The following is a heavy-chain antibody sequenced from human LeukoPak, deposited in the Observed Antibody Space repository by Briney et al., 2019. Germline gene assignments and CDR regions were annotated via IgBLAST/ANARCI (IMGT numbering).Heavy chain of an antibody. CDR3: ARDPIHSSSRDYLNDY. CDR1: GGSISSYY. CDR2: IYTSGST. J-gene: IGHJ4*02. Sequence: SETLSLTCTVSGGSISSYYWSWIRQPAGKGLEWIGRIYTSGSTNYNPSLKSRVTMSVDTSKNQFSLQLSSVPAADTAVYYCARDPIHSSSRDYLNDYWGQGTLVTVSS. D-gene: IGHD6-6*01. V-gene: IGHV4-4*07.